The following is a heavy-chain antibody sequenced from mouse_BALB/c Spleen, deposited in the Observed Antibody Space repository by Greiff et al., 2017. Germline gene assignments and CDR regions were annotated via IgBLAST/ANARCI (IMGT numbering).Heavy chain of an antibody. V-gene: IGHV1-67*01. D-gene: IGHD1-1*01. Sequence: VQLQQSGPELVRPGESVKISCKGSGYTFTDYAMHWVKQSHAKSLEWIGVISIYYDNTNYNQKFKGKATMTVDKSSSTAYMGLARLTSEDSAIYYCARTLLLHYAMDYWGQGTSVTVSS. CDR1: GYTFTDYA. CDR3: ARTLLLHYAMDY. CDR2: ISIYYDNT. J-gene: IGHJ4*01.